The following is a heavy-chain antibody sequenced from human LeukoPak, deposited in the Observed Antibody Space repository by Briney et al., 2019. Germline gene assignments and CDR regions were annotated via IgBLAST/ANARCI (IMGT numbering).Heavy chain of an antibody. D-gene: IGHD3-10*02. Sequence: PGGSLRLSCEASGFPFSRYAMTWGRQAPGKGLEWVSSIGSDGKTHYSESVKGRFVISRDNFGGMVFLQLNSLRVEDTALHYCARDLHYYVTMGVWGQGTTVTVSS. CDR1: GFPFSRYA. CDR2: IGSDGKT. J-gene: IGHJ6*02. V-gene: IGHV3-23*01. CDR3: ARDLHYYVTMGV.